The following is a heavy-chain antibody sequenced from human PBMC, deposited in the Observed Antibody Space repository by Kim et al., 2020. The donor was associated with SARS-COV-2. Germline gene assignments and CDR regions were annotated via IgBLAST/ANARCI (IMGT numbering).Heavy chain of an antibody. D-gene: IGHD6-6*01. CDR2: INHSGST. Sequence: SETLSLTCAVYGGSFSGYYWSWIRQPPGKGLEWIGEINHSGSTNYNPSLKSRVTISVDTSKNQFSLKLSSVTAADTAVYYCARGDWGSSSSLLVLGYYY. CDR1: GGSFSGYY. J-gene: IGHJ6*01. V-gene: IGHV4-34*01. CDR3: ARGDWGSSSSLLVLGYYY.